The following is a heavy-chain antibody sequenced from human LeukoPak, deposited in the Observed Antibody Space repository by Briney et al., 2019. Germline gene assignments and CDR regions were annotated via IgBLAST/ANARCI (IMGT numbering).Heavy chain of an antibody. V-gene: IGHV1-2*02. CDR1: GYTFTGYY. CDR3: ERETDDAFDI. J-gene: IGHJ3*02. Sequence: GASVKVSCKASGYTFTGYYMHWVRQAPGQGLEWMGWISPNSGGTNYAQTFQGRVTMTRDTSISTAYMELSRLRSDDTAVYYCERETDDAFDIWGQGTMVTVSS. CDR2: ISPNSGGT.